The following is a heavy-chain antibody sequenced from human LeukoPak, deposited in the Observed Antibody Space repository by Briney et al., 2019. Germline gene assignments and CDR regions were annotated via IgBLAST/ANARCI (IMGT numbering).Heavy chain of an antibody. CDR3: ARRLTQYDCFDP. Sequence: SQTLSLTCAVSGDSVSSNSAAWNWIRQSPSRGLEWLGRTYYRSKWYNDYAVSVRGRITVNPDTSKNQFSLHLNSVTPEDTAVYYCARRLTQYDCFDPWGQGILVTVSS. CDR2: TYYRSKWYN. V-gene: IGHV6-1*01. J-gene: IGHJ5*02. CDR1: GDSVSSNSAA. D-gene: IGHD2-2*01.